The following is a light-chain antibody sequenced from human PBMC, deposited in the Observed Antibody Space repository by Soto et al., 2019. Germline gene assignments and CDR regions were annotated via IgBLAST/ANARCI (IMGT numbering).Light chain of an antibody. CDR2: DAS. CDR3: QHGTNFPRT. Sequence: EIVLTQSPATLSLSPGERVTLSCRASQTIGTFLAWYQQKPGQAPSLVIYDASKMAKGIPPRFSGTGSGTDFALTISSIEPEDFAVYYCQHGTNFPRTFGQGTKLDIK. V-gene: IGKV3-11*01. J-gene: IGKJ2*01. CDR1: QTIGTF.